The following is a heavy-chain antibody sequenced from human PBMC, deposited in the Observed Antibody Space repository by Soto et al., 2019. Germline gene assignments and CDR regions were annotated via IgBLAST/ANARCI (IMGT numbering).Heavy chain of an antibody. J-gene: IGHJ4*02. D-gene: IGHD3-10*01. V-gene: IGHV3-53*01. CDR2: ILTGGGT. CDR3: VRGYWRLGESYYFDY. Sequence: EVQLVESGGGLIQPGGSLRLSCATSGFTVSSSYMSWVRQAPGMGLEWVAAILTGGGTHYADAVKGRCTTSRDNPQNTVHLQKNSLRGEDTATYYWVRGYWRLGESYYFDYWGQGTLVTVSS. CDR1: GFTVSSSY.